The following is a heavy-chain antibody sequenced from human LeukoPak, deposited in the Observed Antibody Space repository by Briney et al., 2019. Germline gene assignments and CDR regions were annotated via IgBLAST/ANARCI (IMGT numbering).Heavy chain of an antibody. Sequence: GGSLRLSCAASGFTLSDYYMSWIRQAPGKGLEWVSYISSSGSTIYYADSVKGRFTISRDNAKNSLYLQMNSLRAEDTAVYYCARDRTYQLLHGFDPWGQGTLVTVSS. J-gene: IGHJ5*02. D-gene: IGHD2-2*01. CDR1: GFTLSDYY. CDR2: ISSSGSTI. V-gene: IGHV3-11*04. CDR3: ARDRTYQLLHGFDP.